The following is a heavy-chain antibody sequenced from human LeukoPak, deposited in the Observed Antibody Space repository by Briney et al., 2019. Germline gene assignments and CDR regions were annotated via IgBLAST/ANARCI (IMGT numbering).Heavy chain of an antibody. V-gene: IGHV3-30*02. CDR2: IRYDGSNK. Sequence: GGSLRLSCAASGFTFSSYAMSWVRQASGKGLEWVAFIRYDGSNKYYADSVKGRFTISRDNSKNTLYLQMNSLRAEDTAVYYCAKGCSSTSCYTAAYYYYMDVWGKGTTVTVSS. CDR1: GFTFSSYA. D-gene: IGHD2-2*02. CDR3: AKGCSSTSCYTAAYYYYMDV. J-gene: IGHJ6*03.